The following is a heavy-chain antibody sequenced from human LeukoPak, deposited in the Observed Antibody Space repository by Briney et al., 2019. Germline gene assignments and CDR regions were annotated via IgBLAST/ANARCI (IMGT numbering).Heavy chain of an antibody. CDR2: FDPEDGET. CDR1: GYTLTELS. D-gene: IGHD5-24*01. V-gene: IGHV1-24*01. J-gene: IGHJ4*02. Sequence: ASVKVPCKVSGYTLTELSMHWVRQAPGKGLEWMGGFDPEDGETIYAQKFQGRVTMTEDTSTDTAYMELSSLRSEDTAVYYCATGRRRDGYNNLLWGHYYFDYWGQGTLVTVSS. CDR3: ATGRRRDGYNNLLWGHYYFDY.